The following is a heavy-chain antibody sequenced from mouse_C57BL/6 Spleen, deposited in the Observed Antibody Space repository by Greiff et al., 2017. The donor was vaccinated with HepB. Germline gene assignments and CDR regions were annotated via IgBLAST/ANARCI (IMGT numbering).Heavy chain of an antibody. V-gene: IGHV2-2*01. D-gene: IGHD1-1*01. Sequence: VKLVESGPGLVQPSQSLSITCTVSGFSLTSYGVHWVRQSPGKGLEWLGVIWSGGSTDYNAAFISRLSISKDNSKSQVFFKMNSLQADDTAIYYCARNGYYGSSSGFAYWGQGTLVTVSA. CDR1: GFSLTSYG. CDR2: IWSGGST. J-gene: IGHJ3*01. CDR3: ARNGYYGSSSGFAY.